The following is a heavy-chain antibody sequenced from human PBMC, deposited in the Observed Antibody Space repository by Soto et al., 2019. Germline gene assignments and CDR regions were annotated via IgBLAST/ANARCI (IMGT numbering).Heavy chain of an antibody. J-gene: IGHJ4*02. CDR2: IIGSGVST. CDR1: GFTFSSYA. V-gene: IGHV3-23*01. CDR3: AKDRELIATRSIDY. Sequence: EGQLLESGGGLVQPGGSLRLSCAASGFTFSSYAMSWVRQAPGKWLEWVSGIIGSGVSTYYADSVKGRFTISRDNSKSTLYLQMNSLRAEDTAVYYCAKDRELIATRSIDYWGQGTLVTVSS. D-gene: IGHD6-6*01.